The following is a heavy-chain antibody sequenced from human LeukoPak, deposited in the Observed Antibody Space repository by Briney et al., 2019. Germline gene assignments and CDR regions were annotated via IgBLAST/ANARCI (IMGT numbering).Heavy chain of an antibody. CDR2: ISPSGGST. CDR1: GYTFTSNY. D-gene: IGHD4-17*01. J-gene: IGHJ4*02. Sequence: ASVKVSCKAFGYTFTSNYMHWVRQAPGQGPEWMGVISPSGGSTTYAQKFQGRVTLTRDMSTSADYLELSSLRSEDTAVYYCARGRGYDYGDYKVFDYWGQGTLVTVSS. V-gene: IGHV1-46*01. CDR3: ARGRGYDYGDYKVFDY.